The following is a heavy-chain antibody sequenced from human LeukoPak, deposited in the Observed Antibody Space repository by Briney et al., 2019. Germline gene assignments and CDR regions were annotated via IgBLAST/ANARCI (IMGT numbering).Heavy chain of an antibody. CDR2: ISSSGSTI. J-gene: IGHJ4*02. CDR3: AGDNYHDRSGYYGY. V-gene: IGHV3-11*01. CDR1: GFTFSVYY. D-gene: IGHD3-22*01. Sequence: GGSLRLSCATSGFTFSVYYMTWIRQAPGKGLEWVLYISSSGSTIYYADSVKGRFTISRDNAKKSLYLQMNSLRAEDTAVYYCAGDNYHDRSGYYGYWGQGILVTVSS.